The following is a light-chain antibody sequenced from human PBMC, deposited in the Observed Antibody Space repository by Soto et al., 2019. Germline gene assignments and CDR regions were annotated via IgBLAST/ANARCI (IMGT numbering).Light chain of an antibody. V-gene: IGLV2-8*01. CDR3: YSYAGDTNWGV. Sequence: QSVLTQPPSASGSPGQSVTISCTGTSSDVGGYNYVSWYQQHPGKAPKLMIYEVTKRPSGVPDRFSGSKSGNTASLTVSGLQAEDEADYYCYSYAGDTNWGVFGGGTKLTVL. CDR1: SSDVGGYNY. CDR2: EVT. J-gene: IGLJ3*02.